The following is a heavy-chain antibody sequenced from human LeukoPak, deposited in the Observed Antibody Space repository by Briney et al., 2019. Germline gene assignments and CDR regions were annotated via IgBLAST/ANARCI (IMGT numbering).Heavy chain of an antibody. CDR2: IYSGGST. Sequence: GGSLRLTCAVSGFTVSSNYMTWVRQAPGKGLEWVSVIYSGGSTYSTDSVEGRFTISRDSSKNTLYLQMNSLRAEDTAVYYCASVHYYGMEVWGQGTTVTVSS. CDR3: ASVHYYGMEV. V-gene: IGHV3-53*01. CDR1: GFTVSSNY. J-gene: IGHJ6*02. D-gene: IGHD2-8*01.